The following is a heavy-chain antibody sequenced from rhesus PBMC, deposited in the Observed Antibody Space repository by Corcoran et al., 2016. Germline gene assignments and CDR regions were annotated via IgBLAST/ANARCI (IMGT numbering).Heavy chain of an antibody. D-gene: IGHD6-43*01. CDR3: ASGRAAATVY. V-gene: IGHV4-169*02. CDR2: IYGSASHT. J-gene: IGHJ4*01. Sequence: QLQLQESGPGLVKPSETLSLTCAVSGGSISSSYWSWIRQAPGKGLEWIGDIYGSASHTTYHPSLKSRGTLSVDASEHQRSRELSAVTAADTAVYYGASGRAAATVYWGQGVLVTVPS. CDR1: GGSISSSY.